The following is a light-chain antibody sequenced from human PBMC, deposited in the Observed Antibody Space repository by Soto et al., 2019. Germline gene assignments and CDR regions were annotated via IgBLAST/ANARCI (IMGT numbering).Light chain of an antibody. CDR1: NIGSKS. J-gene: IGLJ2*01. V-gene: IGLV3-21*04. CDR2: YDS. Sequence: SYELTQPPSVSVAPGKTARITCGGNNIGSKSVHWYQQKPGQAPVLVIYYDSDRPSGIPERFSGSNSGNTATLTISRVEVGDEADYYCQVWDSSSDPGVFGGGTKLTVL. CDR3: QVWDSSSDPGV.